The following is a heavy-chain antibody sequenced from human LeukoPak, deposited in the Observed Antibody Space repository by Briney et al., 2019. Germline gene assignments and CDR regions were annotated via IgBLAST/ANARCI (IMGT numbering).Heavy chain of an antibody. V-gene: IGHV3-21*01. CDR3: ARLYDILTGAFDY. CDR2: ISSSSSYI. Sequence: GRSLRLSCAASGFTFTGYSMNWVRQAPGKGLEWVSSISSSSSYIYYADSVKGRFTISRDNAKNSLYLQMSSLRAEDTAIYYCARLYDILTGAFDYWGQGTLVTVSS. CDR1: GFTFTGYS. D-gene: IGHD3-9*01. J-gene: IGHJ4*02.